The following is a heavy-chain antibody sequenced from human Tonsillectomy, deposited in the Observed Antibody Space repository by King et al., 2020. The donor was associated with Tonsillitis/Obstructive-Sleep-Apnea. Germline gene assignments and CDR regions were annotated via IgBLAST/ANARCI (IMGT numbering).Heavy chain of an antibody. CDR2: IYYSGST. J-gene: IGHJ4*02. V-gene: IGHV4-39*01. CDR3: ARVIAAAGSYYFDY. Sequence: QLQESGPGLVKPSETLSLTCTVSGGSISSSSYYWGWIRQPPGKGLEWIGSIYYSGSTYYNPSLKSRVTISVATPKNQFSLKLSSVTAADTAVYYCARVIAAAGSYYFDYWGQGTLVTVSS. CDR1: GGSISSSSYY. D-gene: IGHD6-13*01.